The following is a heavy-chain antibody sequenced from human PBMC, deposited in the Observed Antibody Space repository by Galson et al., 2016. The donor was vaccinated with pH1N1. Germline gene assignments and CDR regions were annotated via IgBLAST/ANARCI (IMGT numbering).Heavy chain of an antibody. CDR2: IKQDGSEK. J-gene: IGHJ4*02. Sequence: SLRLSCADSGFTFTTYWMSWVRQDPVKGLEWVANIKQDGSEKYYVDSVKGRCTISRDNAKNSLYLQMNSLRVEDTAVYYCARKGLPDNWGQGILVTVSS. V-gene: IGHV3-7*02. CDR3: ARKGLPDN. CDR1: GFTFTTYW. D-gene: IGHD2-15*01.